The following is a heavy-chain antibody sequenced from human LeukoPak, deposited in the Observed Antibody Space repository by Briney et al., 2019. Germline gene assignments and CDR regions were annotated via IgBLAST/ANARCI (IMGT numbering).Heavy chain of an antibody. V-gene: IGHV1-2*02. CDR2: INPNSGGT. D-gene: IGHD6-13*01. Sequence: GASVKVSCKASGYTFTGYYMHWVRQAPGQGLEWMGWINPNSGGTNYARKFQGRVTMTRDTSISTAYMELSRLRSDDTAVYCCARTKYSSSWLFDYWGQGTLVTVSS. CDR3: ARTKYSSSWLFDY. CDR1: GYTFTGYY. J-gene: IGHJ4*02.